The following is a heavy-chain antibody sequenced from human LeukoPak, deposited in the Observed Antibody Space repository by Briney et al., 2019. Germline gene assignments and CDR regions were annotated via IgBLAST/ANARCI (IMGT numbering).Heavy chain of an antibody. Sequence: PGGSLRLSCAGSGFTFTNYMAWVRQAPGMGLEWVSAITGSNDDTEYTDSVKGRCTISRDNSKNTLYLQMNSLRGEDTAIYYCVKDLPASGWYSWGQGTLV. D-gene: IGHD6-19*01. CDR1: GFTFTNY. CDR2: ITGSNDDT. CDR3: VKDLPASGWYS. V-gene: IGHV3-23*01. J-gene: IGHJ4*02.